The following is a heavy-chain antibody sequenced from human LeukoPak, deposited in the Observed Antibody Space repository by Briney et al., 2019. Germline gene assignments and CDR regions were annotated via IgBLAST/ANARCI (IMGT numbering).Heavy chain of an antibody. J-gene: IGHJ4*02. CDR3: ARVSHSSGWYGPFDY. CDR1: GFTFSSYS. Sequence: PGGSLRLSCAASGFTFSSYSMNWVRQAPGKGLEWVSSISSSSSYIYYADSVKGRFTISRDNAKNSLYLQMNSPRAEDTAVYYCARVSHSSGWYGPFDYWGQGTLVTVSS. CDR2: ISSSSSYI. V-gene: IGHV3-21*01. D-gene: IGHD6-19*01.